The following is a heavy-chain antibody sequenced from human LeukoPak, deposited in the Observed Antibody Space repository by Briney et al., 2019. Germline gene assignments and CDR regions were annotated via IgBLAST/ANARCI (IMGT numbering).Heavy chain of an antibody. CDR3: ARTIAAAGPNWFDP. Sequence: SQTLSLACAVSGGSISSGGYSWSWIRQPPGKGLEWIGYIYHSGSTYYNPSLKSRVTISVDRSKNQFSLKLSSVTAADTAVYYCARTIAAAGPNWFDPWGQGTLVTVSS. CDR2: IYHSGST. CDR1: GGSISSGGYS. V-gene: IGHV4-30-2*01. D-gene: IGHD6-13*01. J-gene: IGHJ5*02.